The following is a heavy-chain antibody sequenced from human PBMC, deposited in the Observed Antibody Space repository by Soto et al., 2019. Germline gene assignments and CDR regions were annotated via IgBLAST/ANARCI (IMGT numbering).Heavy chain of an antibody. CDR2: INQSGGT. D-gene: IGHD3-16*01. V-gene: IGHV4-34*02. J-gene: IGHJ4*02. CDR3: AIGQGGTNY. CDR1: GESYNPYF. Sequence: QVHVQQWGAGLLKPSETLSLTCAVSGESYNPYFWSWVRQPPGKGREWIAEINQSGGTYYNPSLKSRLAISLDTSKNQFSLTLNSVTAAVTAMYYCAIGQGGTNYWGQGTLVTVSS.